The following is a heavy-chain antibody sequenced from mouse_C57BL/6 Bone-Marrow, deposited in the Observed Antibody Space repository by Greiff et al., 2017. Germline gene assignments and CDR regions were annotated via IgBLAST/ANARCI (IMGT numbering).Heavy chain of an antibody. J-gene: IGHJ3*01. D-gene: IGHD2-3*01. CDR2: IDPSDSYT. CDR3: ARDGYYPPWFAY. Sequence: VKLMESGAELVKPGASVKISCKASGYTFTSYWMHWVKQRPGQGLEWIGEIDPSDSYTNYNQKFKGKSTLTVDKSSSTAYMQLSSLTSEDSAVYYCARDGYYPPWFAYWGQGTLVTVSA. V-gene: IGHV1-69*01. CDR1: GYTFTSYW.